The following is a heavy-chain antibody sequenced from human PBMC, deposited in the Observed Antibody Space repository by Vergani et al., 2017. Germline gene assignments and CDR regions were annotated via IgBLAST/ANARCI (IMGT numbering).Heavy chain of an antibody. J-gene: IGHJ4*02. V-gene: IGHV3-49*03. D-gene: IGHD3-22*01. CDR2: IRSKAYGGTT. CDR3: TRYDYYDSSGYQRGDYFDY. CDR1: GFTFGDYA. Sequence: EVQLVESGGGLVQPGRSLRLSCTASGFTFGDYAMSWFRQAPGKGLEWVGFIRSKAYGGTTEYAASVKGRFTIVRDDAKSIAYLQMNSLKTDDTAVYYCTRYDYYDSSGYQRGDYFDYWGQGTLVTVSS.